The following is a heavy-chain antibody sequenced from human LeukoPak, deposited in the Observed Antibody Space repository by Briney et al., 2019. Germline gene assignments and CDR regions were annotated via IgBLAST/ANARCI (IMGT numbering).Heavy chain of an antibody. V-gene: IGHV3-15*01. CDR1: GFTFSDAW. J-gene: IGHJ5*02. D-gene: IGHD6-13*01. CDR3: ARDRRIAAAGNWFDP. CDR2: IKSRTDGGTT. Sequence: GGSLRLSCAASGFTFSDAWMNWVRQAPGRGLEWVGRIKSRTDGGTTDFAAPVKGRFSISRDDSKTTLYLQMNSLKTEDTAVYYCARDRRIAAAGNWFDPWGQGTLVTVSS.